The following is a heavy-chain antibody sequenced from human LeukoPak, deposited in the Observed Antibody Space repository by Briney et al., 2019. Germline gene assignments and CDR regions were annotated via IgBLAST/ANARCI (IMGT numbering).Heavy chain of an antibody. D-gene: IGHD6-13*01. V-gene: IGHV4-59*01. CDR3: ASGIAAAGSFDY. CDR2: IYYSGST. J-gene: IGHJ4*02. CDR1: GGSISSYY. Sequence: SETLSLTCTVSGGSISSYYWRWIRQPPGKGLEWIGYIYYSGSTNYNPSLKSRVTISVDTSKNQFSLKLSSVTAADTAVYYCASGIAAAGSFDYWGQGTLVTFSS.